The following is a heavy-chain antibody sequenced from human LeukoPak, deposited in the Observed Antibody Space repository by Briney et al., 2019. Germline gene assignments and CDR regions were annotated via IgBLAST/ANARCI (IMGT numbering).Heavy chain of an antibody. CDR1: GYSFTSYW. CDR3: ARHSSPYSSSSDFDY. Sequence: GESLKISCKGSGYSFTSYWIGWVRQMPGKGLEWMGIIYPGDSDTRYTPSFQGQVTISADKSISTAYLQWSSLKASATAMYSCARHSSPYSSSSDFDYWGQGTLVTVSS. CDR2: IYPGDSDT. V-gene: IGHV5-51*01. D-gene: IGHD6-6*01. J-gene: IGHJ4*02.